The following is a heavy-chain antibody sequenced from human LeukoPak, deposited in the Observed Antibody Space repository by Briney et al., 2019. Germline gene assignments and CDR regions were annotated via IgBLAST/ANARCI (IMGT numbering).Heavy chain of an antibody. CDR3: ARELPEIVVVVAATGNWFDP. D-gene: IGHD2-15*01. J-gene: IGHJ5*02. CDR1: GYTFTGYY. Sequence: ASVNVSCKASGYTFTGYYMHWVRQAPGQGLEWMGWINPNSGGTNYQGRVTMTRDTSISTAYMELSRLRSDDTAVYYCARELPEIVVVVAATGNWFDPWGQGTLVTVSS. CDR2: INPNSGGT. V-gene: IGHV1-2*02.